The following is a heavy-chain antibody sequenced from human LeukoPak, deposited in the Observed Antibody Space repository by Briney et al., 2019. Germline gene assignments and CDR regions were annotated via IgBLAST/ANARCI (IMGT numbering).Heavy chain of an antibody. CDR2: IYPGDSDT. J-gene: IGHJ4*02. CDR1: GYSFTSYW. V-gene: IGHV5-51*01. CDR3: ARLFAAPGLVPVTVSGFDY. D-gene: IGHD3-10*01. Sequence: GESLKISCKGSGYSFTSYWIGWVRQMPGKGLEWMGIIYPGDSDTTYSPSFQGQVTISADNSISTAYLQWSSLQASDTAMYYCARLFAAPGLVPVTVSGFDYWGQGTLITVSS.